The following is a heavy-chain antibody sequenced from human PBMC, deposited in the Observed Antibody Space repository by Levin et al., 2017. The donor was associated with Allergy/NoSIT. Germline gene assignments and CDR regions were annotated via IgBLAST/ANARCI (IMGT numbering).Heavy chain of an antibody. CDR2: IYWDDDK. Sequence: SGPTLVKPTQTFXXXXTFXGXXXXXXXXGVGWIRQPPGKALEWLALIYWDDDKRYSPSLKSRLTITKDTSNNQVVLTMTNMDPVDTATYYCAHRPASSGDPRFDYWGQGTLVTVSS. V-gene: IGHV2-5*02. CDR3: AHRPASSGDPRFDY. CDR1: GXXXXXXXXG. J-gene: IGHJ4*02. D-gene: IGHD2-2*01.